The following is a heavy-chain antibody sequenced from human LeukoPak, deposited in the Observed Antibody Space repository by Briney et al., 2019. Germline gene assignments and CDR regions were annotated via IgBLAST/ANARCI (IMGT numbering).Heavy chain of an antibody. CDR2: INHSGYT. J-gene: IGHJ4*02. CDR1: GASFNDYY. V-gene: IGHV4-34*01. Sequence: SETLSLTCAVSGASFNDYYWSWVRQTPGKGLEWIGEINHSGYTNDSPSLKSRVTLSIDTSRKQFSLNLGSVTVADTGIYYCTRMTTGHDYWGQGTLVTVSS. CDR3: TRMTTGHDY. D-gene: IGHD4-17*01.